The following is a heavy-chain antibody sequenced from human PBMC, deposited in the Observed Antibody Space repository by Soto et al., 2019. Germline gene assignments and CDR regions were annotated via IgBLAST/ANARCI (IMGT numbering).Heavy chain of an antibody. V-gene: IGHV1-18*01. Sequence: ASVKVSCKASGYTFTSYGISWVRQAPGQGLEWMGWISAYNGNTNYAQKLQGRVTMTTDTSTSTAYMELRSLRSDDTAVYYCAKDQYSIGNNWFDPWGQGTLVTVSS. D-gene: IGHD6-6*01. CDR1: GYTFTSYG. J-gene: IGHJ5*02. CDR2: ISAYNGNT. CDR3: AKDQYSIGNNWFDP.